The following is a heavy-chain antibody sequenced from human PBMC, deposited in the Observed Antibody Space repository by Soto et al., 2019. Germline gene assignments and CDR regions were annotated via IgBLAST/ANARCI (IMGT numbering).Heavy chain of an antibody. CDR1: GGTFSTYA. Sequence: TVKVSCKAPGGTFSTYAISWVRQAPGQGLEWMGGIIPMFGTANYAQKFQGRVTITADESTSTAYMELSSLRSEDTAVYYCARPIQYYYDSSGKSAWFAPWGQGTLVTVSS. CDR3: ARPIQYYYDSSGKSAWFAP. J-gene: IGHJ5*02. D-gene: IGHD3-22*01. CDR2: IIPMFGTA. V-gene: IGHV1-69*13.